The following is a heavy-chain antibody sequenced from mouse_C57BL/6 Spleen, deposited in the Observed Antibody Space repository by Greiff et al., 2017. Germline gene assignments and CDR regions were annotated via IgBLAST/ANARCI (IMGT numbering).Heavy chain of an antibody. CDR1: GYTFTSYW. V-gene: IGHV1-53*01. Sequence: QVQLQQPGTELVKPGASVKLSCKASGYTFTSYWMHWVKQRPGQGLEWIGNINPSNGGTNYNEKFKSKATLTVDKSSSTAYMQLSSLTSEDSAVYYCARGGDSSGFFYYYSMDYWGQGTSVTVSS. CDR2: INPSNGGT. CDR3: ARGGDSSGFFYYYSMDY. J-gene: IGHJ4*01. D-gene: IGHD3-2*02.